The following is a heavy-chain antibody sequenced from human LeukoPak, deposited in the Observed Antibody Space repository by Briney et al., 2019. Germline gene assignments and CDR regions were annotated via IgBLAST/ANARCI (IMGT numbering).Heavy chain of an antibody. J-gene: IGHJ4*02. D-gene: IGHD3-10*01. V-gene: IGHV4-59*01. CDR3: ARSMVRGVIFK. CDR1: GGSISSYY. CDR2: IYYSGST. Sequence: SETLSLTCTVSGGSISSYYWSWIRQPPGKGLEWIGYIYYSGSTNYNPSLKSRVTISVDTSKNQFSLKLSSVTAADTAVYYCARSMVRGVIFKWGQGTLVTVCS.